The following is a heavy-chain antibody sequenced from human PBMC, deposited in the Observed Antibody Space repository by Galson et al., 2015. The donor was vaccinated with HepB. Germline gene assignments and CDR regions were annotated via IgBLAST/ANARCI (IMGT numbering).Heavy chain of an antibody. Sequence: SLRLSCAASGFTFSSYSMNWVRQAPGKGLEWVSSISSSNYIYYADSVKGRFTISRDDAQNSLYLQMNSLRAEDTAVYYCVRDPPLGTPLDYWGQGTLVTVSS. D-gene: IGHD3-16*01. CDR2: ISSSNYI. CDR3: VRDPPLGTPLDY. CDR1: GFTFSSYS. J-gene: IGHJ4*02. V-gene: IGHV3-21*01.